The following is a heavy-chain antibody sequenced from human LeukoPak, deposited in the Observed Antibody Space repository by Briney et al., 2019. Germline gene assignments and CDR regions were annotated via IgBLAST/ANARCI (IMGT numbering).Heavy chain of an antibody. CDR2: ISFDTSNK. CDR3: ARDGVVGATLARY. D-gene: IGHD1-26*01. V-gene: IGHV3-30-3*01. J-gene: IGHJ4*02. Sequence: AGGSLRLSCAASGFTFSSYAMHWVRQAPGKGLEWVAVISFDTSNKSYADSVKGRFTISRDNSKNTLYLQMNSLRPEDTAVYYCARDGVVGATLARYWGQGTLVTVSS. CDR1: GFTFSSYA.